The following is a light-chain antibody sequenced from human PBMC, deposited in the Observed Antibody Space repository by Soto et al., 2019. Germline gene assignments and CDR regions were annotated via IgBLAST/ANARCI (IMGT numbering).Light chain of an antibody. V-gene: IGLV2-14*01. CDR2: DVS. Sequence: QSALTQPASVSGSPGQSITISCTGTSSDVGGYNYVSWYQQHPGKAPKLMIYDVSNRPSGVSNRFSGSKSRNTASLTISGLQAEDEADYYCSSYPSSSTVVFAGGTKLTVL. J-gene: IGLJ2*01. CDR1: SSDVGGYNY. CDR3: SSYPSSSTVV.